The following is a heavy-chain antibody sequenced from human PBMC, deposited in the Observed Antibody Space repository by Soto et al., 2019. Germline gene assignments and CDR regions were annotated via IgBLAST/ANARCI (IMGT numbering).Heavy chain of an antibody. CDR1: GLSISSDNW. J-gene: IGHJ4*02. CDR2: IHHSGST. Sequence: QVQLQESGPGRVRPSGTVSLTCAVSGLSISSDNWWGWVRQPPGKGLEGIGEIHHSGSTNYNPSLKSRVTMSVVPSKDLFSLTLNSVTAADTAFYYCARDQGSHPGDWGQGTLVSVSS. V-gene: IGHV4-4*02. CDR3: ARDQGSHPGD. D-gene: IGHD6-13*01.